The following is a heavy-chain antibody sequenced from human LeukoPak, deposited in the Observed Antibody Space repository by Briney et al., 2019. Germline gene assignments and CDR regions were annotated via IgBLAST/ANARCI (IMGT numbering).Heavy chain of an antibody. CDR2: IYTSGST. Sequence: SETLSLTCTVSGGSISSGSYYWSWIRQPAGKGLEWIGRIYTSGSTNYNPSLKSRVTISVDTSKNQFSLKLSSVTAADTAVYYCARLGHSTVTTYWYFDLWGRGALVTVSS. CDR1: GGSISSGSYY. CDR3: ARLGHSTVTTYWYFDL. V-gene: IGHV4-61*02. D-gene: IGHD4-17*01. J-gene: IGHJ2*01.